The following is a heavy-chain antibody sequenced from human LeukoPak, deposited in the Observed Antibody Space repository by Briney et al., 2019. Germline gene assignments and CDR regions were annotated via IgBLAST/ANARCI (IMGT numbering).Heavy chain of an antibody. CDR3: ARDQPYDILTGYPDY. V-gene: IGHV3-21*04. J-gene: IGHJ4*02. CDR1: GFTFSSYT. CDR2: ISSSSTYI. Sequence: ESGGSLRLSCAASGFTFSSYTINWVRQTPGKGLEWVSSISSSSTYIYYAESVKGRFTISRDNAKNSLYLQMNSLRAEDTAVYYCARDQPYDILTGYPDYWGQGTLVTVSS. D-gene: IGHD3-9*01.